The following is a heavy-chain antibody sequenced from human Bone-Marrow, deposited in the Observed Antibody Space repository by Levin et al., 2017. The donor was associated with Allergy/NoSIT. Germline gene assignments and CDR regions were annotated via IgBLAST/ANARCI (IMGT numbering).Heavy chain of an antibody. J-gene: IGHJ4*02. CDR1: GFTFGDYA. CDR3: TRGPSVQPDDNFDY. Sequence: GGSLRLSCTASGFTFGDYAMSWFRQAPGKGLEWVGFIRSKAYGGTTEYAASVKGRFTISRDDSKSIAYLQMNSLKTEDTAVYYCTRGPSVQPDDNFDYWGQGTLVTVSS. CDR2: IRSKAYGGTT. V-gene: IGHV3-49*03. D-gene: IGHD3-9*01.